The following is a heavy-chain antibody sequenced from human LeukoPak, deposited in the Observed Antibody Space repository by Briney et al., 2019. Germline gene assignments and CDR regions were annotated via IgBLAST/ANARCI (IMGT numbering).Heavy chain of an antibody. CDR1: GGSFSGYY. J-gene: IGHJ3*02. CDR3: ARSIVGATFPPGAFDI. CDR2: MNHSGST. V-gene: IGHV4-34*01. D-gene: IGHD1-26*01. Sequence: PSETLSLTCAVYGGSFSGYYWIWIRQPPGKGLEWIGEMNHSGSTNYNPSLKSRVTISVDTSKNQFSLKLSSVTAADTAVYYCARSIVGATFPPGAFDIWGQGTMVTVSS.